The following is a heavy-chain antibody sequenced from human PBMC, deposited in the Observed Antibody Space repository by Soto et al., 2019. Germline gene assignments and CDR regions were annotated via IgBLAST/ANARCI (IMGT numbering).Heavy chain of an antibody. J-gene: IGHJ6*02. CDR3: AGDRGSYGMDV. CDR1: GDSVSGGYY. V-gene: IGHV4-31*03. Sequence: QVQLQESGPGLVKPSQTLSLTCTVSGDSVSGGYYWSWVRQRPRKGLEWIGYVSPIGTPYYSPSLNSRVSISIDTSKNQWSLEVGSVTAADTAVYYCAGDRGSYGMDVWGQGTTVTVSS. CDR2: VSPIGTP.